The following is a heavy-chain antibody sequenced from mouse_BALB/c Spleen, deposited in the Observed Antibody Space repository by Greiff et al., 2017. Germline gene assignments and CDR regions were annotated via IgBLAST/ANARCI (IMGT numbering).Heavy chain of an antibody. J-gene: IGHJ2*01. V-gene: IGHV2-6-7*01. CDR2: IWGDGST. CDR3: ARLDGYYPYYFDY. D-gene: IGHD2-3*01. CDR1: GFSLTGYG. Sequence: VKRMESGPGLVAPSQSLSITCTVSGFSLTGYGVNWVRQPPGKGLEWLGMIWGDGSTDYNSALKSRLSISKDNSKSQVFLKMNSLQTDDTARYYCARLDGYYPYYFDYWGQGTTLTVSS.